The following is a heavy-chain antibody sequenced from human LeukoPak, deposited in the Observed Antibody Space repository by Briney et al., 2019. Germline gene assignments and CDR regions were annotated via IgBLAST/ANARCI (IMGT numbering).Heavy chain of an antibody. Sequence: PGGSLRLSCAASGFTFSSYGMHWVRQAPGKGLEWVAVISYDGSNKYYADSVKGRFTISRDNSKNTLYLQMNSLRAEDTAVYYCAKSGSSGYYSQNWGQGTLVTVSS. D-gene: IGHD3-22*01. CDR1: GFTFSSYG. J-gene: IGHJ4*02. CDR3: AKSGSSGYYSQN. V-gene: IGHV3-30*18. CDR2: ISYDGSNK.